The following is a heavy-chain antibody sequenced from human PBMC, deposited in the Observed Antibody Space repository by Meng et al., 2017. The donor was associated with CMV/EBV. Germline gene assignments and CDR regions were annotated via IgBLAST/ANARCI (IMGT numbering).Heavy chain of an antibody. J-gene: IGHJ6*02. CDR2: INPNSGGT. V-gene: IGHV1-2*02. D-gene: IGHD2-2*01. CDR3: ARHGHCSSTSCSSSGYYYYYGMDV. Sequence: ASVKVSCKASGYTFTGYYMHWVRQAPGQGLEWMGWINPNSGGTNYAQKFQGRVTMTRDTSISTAYMELSRLRSDDTAVYYCARHGHCSSTSCSSSGYYYYYGMDVWGQGTTVTVSS. CDR1: GYTFTGYY.